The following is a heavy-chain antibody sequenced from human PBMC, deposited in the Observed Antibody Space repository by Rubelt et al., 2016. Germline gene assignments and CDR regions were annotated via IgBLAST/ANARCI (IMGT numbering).Heavy chain of an antibody. CDR1: GGTFSSYG. V-gene: IGHV1-69*04. D-gene: IGHD2-21*02. CDR2: IIPMVDIA. Sequence: QFQLVQSGAKVKKPGSSVKVSCKASGGTFSSYGIYWVRQAPGQGLEWMGRIIPMVDIANYEQKFQGRVTITADKSTSTAYMELSSLRSEDAAVYYCARASCGGDCYSDHWGQGTLVTVSS. J-gene: IGHJ4*02. CDR3: ARASCGGDCYSDH.